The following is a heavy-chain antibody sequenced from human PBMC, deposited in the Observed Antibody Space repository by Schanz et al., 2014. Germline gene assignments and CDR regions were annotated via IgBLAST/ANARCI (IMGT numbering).Heavy chain of an antibody. CDR1: GYTFSSYT. D-gene: IGHD2-15*01. V-gene: IGHV1-69*09. CDR3: ARGRGCTGGSCYSWFDL. J-gene: IGHJ5*02. Sequence: QVQLVQSGAEVKKPGASVKVSCKASGYTFSSYTISWIRQAPGQGLEWMGRIIPVLAIADYAQKFQGRVTITADKSTSTASMELSSLRSEDTAVYYCARGRGCTGGSCYSWFDLWGQGTLVTVAS. CDR2: IIPVLAIA.